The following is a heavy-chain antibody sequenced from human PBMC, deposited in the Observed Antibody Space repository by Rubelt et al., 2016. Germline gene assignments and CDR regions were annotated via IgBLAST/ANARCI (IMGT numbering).Heavy chain of an antibody. CDR2: INSDGSRT. CDR1: GFTFSSYW. CDR3: ARSGPDVVVPAAIRVEGDAFDI. V-gene: IGHV3-74*01. J-gene: IGHJ3*02. D-gene: IGHD2-2*02. Sequence: EVQLVESGGGLVQPGGSLRLSCAASGFTFSSYWMHWVRQAPGKGLVWVSRINSDGSRTSYADAGKGRFTISRDNAKNTLYLQMNSLRAEDTAVYYCARSGPDVVVPAAIRVEGDAFDIWGQGTMVTVSS.